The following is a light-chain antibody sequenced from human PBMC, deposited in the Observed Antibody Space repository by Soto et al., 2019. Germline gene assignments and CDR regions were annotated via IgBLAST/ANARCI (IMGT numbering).Light chain of an antibody. V-gene: IGLV2-14*01. CDR3: SSYTSSSNVV. CDR2: EVS. Sequence: QSVLTHPASVSWSPGQSITISYTGTSSDVGGYNYVSWYQQHPGKAPKLMIYEVSNRPSGVSNRFSGSKSGNTASLTISGLQAEEEADYYCSSYTSSSNVVFGGGTKVTX. CDR1: SSDVGGYNY. J-gene: IGLJ2*01.